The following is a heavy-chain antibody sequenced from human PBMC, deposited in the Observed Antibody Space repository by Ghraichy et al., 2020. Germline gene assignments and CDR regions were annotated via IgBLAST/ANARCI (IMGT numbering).Heavy chain of an antibody. CDR3: ARDRVGATYYYGMDV. Sequence: ESLNISCTVSGGSISSYYWSWIRQPPGKGLEWIGYIYYSGSTNYNPSLTSRVTISVDTSKNQFSLKLSSVTAADTAVYYCARDRVGATYYYGMDVWGQGPTVTVSS. V-gene: IGHV4-59*01. CDR1: GGSISSYY. J-gene: IGHJ6*02. CDR2: IYYSGST. D-gene: IGHD1-26*01.